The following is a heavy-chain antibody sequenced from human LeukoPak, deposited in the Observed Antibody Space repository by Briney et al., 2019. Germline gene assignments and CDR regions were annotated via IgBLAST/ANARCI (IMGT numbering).Heavy chain of an antibody. J-gene: IGHJ4*02. CDR3: ARASWGDCSSTSCSPDY. CDR2: INHSGST. D-gene: IGHD2-2*01. Sequence: SETLSLTCAVYGGSFSGYYWSWIRQPPGKGLEWSGEINHSGSTNYNPSLKSRVTISVDMSKNQFSLKLSSVTAADTAVYYCARASWGDCSSTSCSPDYWGQGTLVTVSS. V-gene: IGHV4-34*01. CDR1: GGSFSGYY.